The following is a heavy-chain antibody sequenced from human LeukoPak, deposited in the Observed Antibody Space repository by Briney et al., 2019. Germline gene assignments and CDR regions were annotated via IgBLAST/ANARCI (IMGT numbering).Heavy chain of an antibody. CDR1: GGSISSSSYY. CDR3: ARDRVLWFGDLSGMDV. J-gene: IGHJ6*02. V-gene: IGHV4-61*01. D-gene: IGHD3-10*01. CDR2: IYYSGST. Sequence: PSETLSLTCTVSGGSISSSSYYWGWIRQPPGKGLEWIGYIYYSGSTNYNPSLKSRVTISVDTSKNQFSLKLSSVTAADTAVYYCARDRVLWFGDLSGMDVWGQGTTVTVSS.